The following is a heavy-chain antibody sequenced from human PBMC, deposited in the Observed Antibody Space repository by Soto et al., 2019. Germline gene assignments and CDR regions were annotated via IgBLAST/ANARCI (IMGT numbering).Heavy chain of an antibody. CDR2: IYYSGST. Sequence: ETLSLTCTVSGGSVSSGSYYWSWIRQPPGKGLEWIGYIYYSGSTNYNPSLKSRVTISVDTPKNQFSLKLSSVTAADTAVYYCARIPYYYYYGMDVWGQGTTVTVSS. J-gene: IGHJ6*02. CDR1: GGSVSSGSYY. CDR3: ARIPYYYYYGMDV. V-gene: IGHV4-61*01.